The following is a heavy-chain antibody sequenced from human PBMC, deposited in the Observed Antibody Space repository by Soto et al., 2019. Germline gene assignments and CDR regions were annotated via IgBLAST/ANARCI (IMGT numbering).Heavy chain of an antibody. CDR3: ARGITMVRGVIIKNYYYYGNAV. J-gene: IGHJ6*02. V-gene: IGHV1-8*01. CDR2: MNPNSGNT. CDR1: GYTFTSYD. D-gene: IGHD3-10*01. Sequence: AVKLSCKASGYTFTSYDINWVRQATGQGLEWMGWMNPNSGNTGYAQKFQGRVTMTRNTSISTAYMELSSLRSEDTAVYYCARGITMVRGVIIKNYYYYGNAVRGQGTTVTVS.